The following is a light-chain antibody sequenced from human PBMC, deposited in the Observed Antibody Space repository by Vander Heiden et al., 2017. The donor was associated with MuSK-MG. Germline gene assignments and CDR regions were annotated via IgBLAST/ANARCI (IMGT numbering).Light chain of an antibody. J-gene: IGLJ3*02. CDR2: SAN. V-gene: IGLV1-44*01. CDR1: DSSIGTST. Sequence: QPVLTQPPSASGTPGQRVTISCSGSDSSIGTSTISWYQQLPGMAPQLLIYSANKRPSGVPDRFSGAKSGPSASLIISGLQSEDEADYSCAAWDDSLNGPVFGGGTKLTVL. CDR3: AAWDDSLNGPV.